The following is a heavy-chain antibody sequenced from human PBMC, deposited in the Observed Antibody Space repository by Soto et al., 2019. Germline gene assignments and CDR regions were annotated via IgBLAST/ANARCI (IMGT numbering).Heavy chain of an antibody. CDR3: ARVFSSSFRYFYHYFGMDV. CDR1: GFTFSSYW. V-gene: IGHV3-7*05. D-gene: IGHD6-6*01. J-gene: IGHJ6*04. Sequence: GGSLRLSCAASGFTFSSYWMTWVRQAPGKGLEWVANIKEDGSEKYYVDSVKGRFTISRDNAKNSLYLQINTLRAEDTAVYYCARVFSSSFRYFYHYFGMDVWGKGTTVTVSS. CDR2: IKEDGSEK.